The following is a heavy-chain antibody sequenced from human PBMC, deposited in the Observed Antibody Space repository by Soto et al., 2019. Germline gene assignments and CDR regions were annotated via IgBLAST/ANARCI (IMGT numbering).Heavy chain of an antibody. CDR1: GYTFTSYG. CDR2: ISAYNGNT. J-gene: IGHJ6*02. Sequence: ASVKVSCKASGYTFTSYGISWVRQAPGQGLELMGWISAYNGNTNYAQKLQGRVTMTTDTSTSTAYMELRSLRSDDTAVYYCARGGDYYDSSGYYPLYYGMDVWGQGTTVTVSS. V-gene: IGHV1-18*04. CDR3: ARGGDYYDSSGYYPLYYGMDV. D-gene: IGHD3-22*01.